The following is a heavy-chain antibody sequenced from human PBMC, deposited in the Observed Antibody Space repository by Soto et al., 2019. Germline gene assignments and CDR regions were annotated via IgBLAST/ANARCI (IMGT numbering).Heavy chain of an antibody. Sequence: TLSLTCSVSGGSVSGGGYYWSWIRQLPGKGLEWIGYIYHTGSTFYNPSLKSRVTILLDTSKSQFSLKLTSVTAADTAMYYCDGRPARCMSHYWGQATLVSVS. CDR2: IYHTGST. J-gene: IGHJ4*02. V-gene: IGHV4-31*03. CDR1: GGSVSGGGYY. CDR3: DGRPARCMSHY.